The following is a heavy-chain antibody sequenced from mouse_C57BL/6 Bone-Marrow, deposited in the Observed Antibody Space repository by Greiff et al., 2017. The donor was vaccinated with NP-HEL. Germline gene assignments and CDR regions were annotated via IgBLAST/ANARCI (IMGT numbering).Heavy chain of an antibody. V-gene: IGHV5-15*01. D-gene: IGHD1-1*01. J-gene: IGHJ4*01. CDR2: ISNLAYSI. CDR1: GFTFSDYG. Sequence: EVKLMESGGGLVQPGGSLKLSCAASGFTFSDYGMAWVRQAPRKGPEWVAFISNLAYSIYYADTVTGRFTISRENAKNTLYLEMSSLRSEDTAMYYCARCPSYYYGSSPYAMDYWGQGTSVTVSS. CDR3: ARCPSYYYGSSPYAMDY.